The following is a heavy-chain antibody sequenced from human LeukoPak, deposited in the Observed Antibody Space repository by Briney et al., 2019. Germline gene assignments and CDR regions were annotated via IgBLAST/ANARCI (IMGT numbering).Heavy chain of an antibody. CDR3: AKEGKRYSGSYFDY. V-gene: IGHV3-23*01. D-gene: IGHD1-26*01. Sequence: RDNSKNTLYLQMNSLRAEDTAVYYCAKEGKRYSGSYFDYWGQGTLVTVSS. J-gene: IGHJ4*02.